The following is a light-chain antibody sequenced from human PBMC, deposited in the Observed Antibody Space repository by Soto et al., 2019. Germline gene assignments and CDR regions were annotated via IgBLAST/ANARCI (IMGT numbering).Light chain of an antibody. Sequence: DLQMTQSPSSLSASVGDRITITCQASHDITNSLNWYQQKPGKAPKLLIFDASSFQTGVPSRFSGSGSGTDFTFTISSLQAEDTATYYCQQYHNLPLTFGGGTKVEIK. CDR2: DAS. J-gene: IGKJ4*01. CDR1: HDITNS. V-gene: IGKV1-33*01. CDR3: QQYHNLPLT.